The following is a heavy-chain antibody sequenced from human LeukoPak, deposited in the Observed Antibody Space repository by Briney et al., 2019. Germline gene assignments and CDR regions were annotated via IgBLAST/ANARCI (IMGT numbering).Heavy chain of an antibody. CDR1: GGSISSYY. Sequence: SETLSLTCTVSGGSISSYYWSWLRRPPGKGPEWIGSISYSGSTNYNPSLKSRVTISIDTSKNHCSLKVTSVTAADTAVYYCARGLGSYPYYFDYWGQGTLVTVSS. CDR3: ARGLGSYPYYFDY. CDR2: ISYSGST. V-gene: IGHV4-59*01. D-gene: IGHD1-26*01. J-gene: IGHJ4*02.